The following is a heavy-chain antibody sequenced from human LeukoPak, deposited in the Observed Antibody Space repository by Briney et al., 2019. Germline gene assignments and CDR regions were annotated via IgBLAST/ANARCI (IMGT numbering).Heavy chain of an antibody. CDR2: INHSGST. J-gene: IGHJ6*03. D-gene: IGHD4-17*01. CDR1: GGSFSGYY. Sequence: PSETLSLTCAVYGGSFSGYYWSWIRQPPGKGLEWIGEINHSGSTNYNPSLKSRVTISVDTSKNQFSLKLSSVTAADTAVYYCARTYGAPHYYYYYYMDVWGKGTTVTISS. V-gene: IGHV4-34*01. CDR3: ARTYGAPHYYYYYYMDV.